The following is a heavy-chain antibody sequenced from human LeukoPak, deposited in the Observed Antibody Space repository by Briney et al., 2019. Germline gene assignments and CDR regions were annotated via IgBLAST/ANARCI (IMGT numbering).Heavy chain of an antibody. Sequence: SETLFLTCTVSGGSISSYYWSWIRQPPGKGLEWIGYIYYSGSTNYNPSLKSRVTISVDTSKNQFSLKLSSVTAADTAVYYCARVTYYDFWSGSKTATFDYWGQGTLVTVSS. CDR3: ARVTYYDFWSGSKTATFDY. CDR2: IYYSGST. D-gene: IGHD3-3*01. V-gene: IGHV4-59*01. J-gene: IGHJ4*02. CDR1: GGSISSYY.